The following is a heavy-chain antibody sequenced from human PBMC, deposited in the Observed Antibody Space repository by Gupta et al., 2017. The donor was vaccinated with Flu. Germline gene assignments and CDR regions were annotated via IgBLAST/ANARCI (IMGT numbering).Heavy chain of an antibody. V-gene: IGHV3-48*03. D-gene: IGHD3-22*01. CDR1: TFSRDG. CDR3: AAEYYDSSGTHF. J-gene: IGHJ4*02. Sequence: TFSRDGRNWVRQTPKKGREWVSYISGSGTTIDDADSVKGRFTISRDNAKNSLYLQMNSLRAEDTAVYYCAAEYYDSSGTHFWGQGTLVTVSS. CDR2: ISGSGTTI.